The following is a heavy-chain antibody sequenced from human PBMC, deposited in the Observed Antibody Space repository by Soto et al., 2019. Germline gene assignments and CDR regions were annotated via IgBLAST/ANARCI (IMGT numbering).Heavy chain of an antibody. D-gene: IGHD1-1*01. J-gene: IGHJ4*02. CDR1: GFTFDSCG. CDR3: ATEGAKTTWNCEY. Sequence: SGGSLRLSCVASGFTFDSCGMNWVRQAPGKGLEWVAGVSPHAANTYYADSVRGRFIISRDDSRKTVSLDMNSLRGEDSAVYYCATEGAKTTWNCEYWGQGTVVIASS. V-gene: IGHV3-23*01. CDR2: VSPHAANT.